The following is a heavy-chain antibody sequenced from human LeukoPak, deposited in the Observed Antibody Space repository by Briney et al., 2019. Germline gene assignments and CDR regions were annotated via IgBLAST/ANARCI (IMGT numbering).Heavy chain of an antibody. J-gene: IGHJ4*02. CDR1: GFTFSSYA. Sequence: GGSLRLSCAASGFTFSSYAMSWVRQAPGKGLEWVSAISGSGGSTYYADSVKGRFTISRDNSKSTLYLQMNSLRAEDTAVYYCAKGRKYSSGGNNYWGQGTLVTVSS. CDR2: ISGSGGST. D-gene: IGHD6-25*01. V-gene: IGHV3-23*01. CDR3: AKGRKYSSGGNNY.